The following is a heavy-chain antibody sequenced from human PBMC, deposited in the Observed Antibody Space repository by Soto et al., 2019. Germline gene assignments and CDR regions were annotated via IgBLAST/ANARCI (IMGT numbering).Heavy chain of an antibody. CDR3: AKDXGYCSGGSCPPFNGMDV. V-gene: IGHV3-30*18. D-gene: IGHD2-15*01. Sequence: GGSLRLSCAASGFTFSSYGMHWVRQAPGKGLEWVAVISYDGSNKYYADSVKGRFTISRDNSKNTLYLQMNSLRAEDTAVYYCAKDXGYCSGGSCPPFNGMDVWGQGTTVTVSS. J-gene: IGHJ6*02. CDR2: ISYDGSNK. CDR1: GFTFSSYG.